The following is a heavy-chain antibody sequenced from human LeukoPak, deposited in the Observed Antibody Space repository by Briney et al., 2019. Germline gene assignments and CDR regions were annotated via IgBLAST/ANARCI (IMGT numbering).Heavy chain of an antibody. CDR2: ISGSGGST. CDR3: ANFYFDY. CDR1: GFTFCSYA. Sequence: GGSLRLSCAAPGFTFCSYAMRWGRPAPGKGLEWVSAISGSGGSTYYADSVKGRFTISRDNSKNTLYLQMNSLRAEDTAVYYCANFYFDYWGQGTLVTVSS. V-gene: IGHV3-23*01. J-gene: IGHJ4*02.